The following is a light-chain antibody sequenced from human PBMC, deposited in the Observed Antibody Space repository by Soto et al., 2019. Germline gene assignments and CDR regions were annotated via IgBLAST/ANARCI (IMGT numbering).Light chain of an antibody. CDR2: SNN. V-gene: IGLV1-44*01. CDR3: AAWDDSLNDVV. CDR1: SSNIGRNT. Sequence: QSVLTQPPSASGTPGQRVTISCYGSSSNIGRNTVNWYQQLPGAAPKLLIYSNNQRPSGVPDRFSGSKSGTSASLAISGLQSEDEADYYCAAWDDSLNDVVFGGGTKLTVL. J-gene: IGLJ2*01.